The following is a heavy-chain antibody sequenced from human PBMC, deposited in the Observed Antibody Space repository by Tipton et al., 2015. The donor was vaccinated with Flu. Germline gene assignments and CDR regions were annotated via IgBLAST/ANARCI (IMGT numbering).Heavy chain of an antibody. CDR2: ISYDGSNK. CDR1: GFTFGKFG. Sequence: LRLSCAGTGFTFGKFGIHWVRQAPGKGLEWVTFISYDGSNKYYADSVKGRFTISRDNYKSTLDLQMNNLRVEDTATYYCVKDIDYSYDTNSYLTYNYYYGMDFWGQGTTVTVSS. CDR3: VKDIDYSYDTNSYLTYNYYYGMDF. D-gene: IGHD3-22*01. V-gene: IGHV3-30*18. J-gene: IGHJ6*02.